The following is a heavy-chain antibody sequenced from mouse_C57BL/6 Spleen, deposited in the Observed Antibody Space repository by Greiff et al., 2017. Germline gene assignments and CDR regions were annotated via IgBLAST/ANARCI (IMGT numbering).Heavy chain of an antibody. J-gene: IGHJ1*03. V-gene: IGHV1-62-2*01. CDR1: GYTFTEYT. Sequence: VHLVESGAELVKPGASVKLSCKASGYTFTEYTIHWVKQRSGQGLEWIGWFYPGSGSIKYNEIFKDKATLTADKSSSPVYMELSRLTSEDSAVYVCARHEGDSSYRYWYFDVWGTGTTVTVSS. D-gene: IGHD1-1*01. CDR3: ARHEGDSSYRYWYFDV. CDR2: FYPGSGSI.